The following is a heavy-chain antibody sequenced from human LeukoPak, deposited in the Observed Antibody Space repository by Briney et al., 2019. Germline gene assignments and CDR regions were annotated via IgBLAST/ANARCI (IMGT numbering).Heavy chain of an antibody. V-gene: IGHV5-51*01. J-gene: IGHJ4*02. Sequence: GESLKISCQASGYSFTSYWIGWVRQMPGKGLEWMGIIDPSDSETRYTPSFQGQVTISVDKSLTTADLQWSSLKASDTAMYYCARQTAMGRSGDYWGQGTLVTVSS. CDR2: IDPSDSET. D-gene: IGHD5-18*01. CDR3: ARQTAMGRSGDY. CDR1: GYSFTSYW.